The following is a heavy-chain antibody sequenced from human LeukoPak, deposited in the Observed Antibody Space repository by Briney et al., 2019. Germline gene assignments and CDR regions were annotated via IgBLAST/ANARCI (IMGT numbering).Heavy chain of an antibody. CDR2: ISYDGKSL. J-gene: IGHJ4*02. CDR1: GFTFSYCG. D-gene: IGHD5-12*01. V-gene: IGHV3-30*03. Sequence: GGSLRLSCVASGFTFSYCGMHWVRQVPGKGLEAVAAISYDGKSLFYVDSVRGRLTISRDNSKNTLYLQMNSLRADDTAVYYCARDMGRDIPFDSWGQGTLVTVSS. CDR3: ARDMGRDIPFDS.